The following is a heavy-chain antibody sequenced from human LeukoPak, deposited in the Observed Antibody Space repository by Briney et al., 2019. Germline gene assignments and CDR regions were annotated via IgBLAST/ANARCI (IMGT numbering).Heavy chain of an antibody. CDR1: GGSISSYY. J-gene: IGHJ4*02. Sequence: SETLSLTCTVSGGSISSYYWSWIRQPPGKGLEWIGYIYYSGSTNYNPSLKSRGTISVDTSKNQFSLKLSSVTAADTAVYYCARSQGIGYFDYWGQGTLVTVSS. D-gene: IGHD2-21*01. CDR2: IYYSGST. V-gene: IGHV4-59*01. CDR3: ARSQGIGYFDY.